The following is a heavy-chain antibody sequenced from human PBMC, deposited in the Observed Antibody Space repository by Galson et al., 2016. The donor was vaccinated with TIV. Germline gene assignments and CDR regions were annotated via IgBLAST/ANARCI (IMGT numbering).Heavy chain of an antibody. CDR3: AKGVVDSRRLDEIGTAATAFDS. Sequence: SVKVSCKASGYSFGDYYMHWVRQAPGQGLEWMGRINPNSGVPKYAQKFQGRVTMTGDTSITTAYMDLSRLRSDDTAVYHCAKGVVDSRRLDEIGTAATAFDSWGQGTLVIVSS. J-gene: IGHJ4*02. D-gene: IGHD2-15*01. CDR2: INPNSGVP. V-gene: IGHV1-2*06. CDR1: GYSFGDYY.